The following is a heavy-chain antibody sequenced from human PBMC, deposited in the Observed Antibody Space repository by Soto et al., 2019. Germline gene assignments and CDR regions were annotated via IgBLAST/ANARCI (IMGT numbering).Heavy chain of an antibody. D-gene: IGHD1-26*01. Sequence: QVQLVQSGAEVKKPGASVKVSCKASGYNFMRYGFTWVRQAPGQGLEWMGWINVDNGETKYPQKIQGRGTMTTDTSTSTVYMELRSLTSDDTAVYYCARWISGGYSDWFDPWGHGPLVTVSS. V-gene: IGHV1-18*04. CDR2: INVDNGET. CDR1: GYNFMRYG. CDR3: ARWISGGYSDWFDP. J-gene: IGHJ5*02.